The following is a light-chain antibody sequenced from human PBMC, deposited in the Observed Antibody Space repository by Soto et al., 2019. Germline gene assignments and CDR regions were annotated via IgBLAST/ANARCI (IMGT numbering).Light chain of an antibody. CDR1: QSVSSN. CDR2: DAS. CDR3: QQYHTWPIT. Sequence: EIVLTQSPATLSLSPGERATLSCRASQSVSSNYLAWYQQKPGQAPRLLIYDASTRATGIPARFSGSGSGTEFTLTISSLQSEDCAIYYCQQYHTWPITFGGGTKVDI. V-gene: IGKV3-15*01. J-gene: IGKJ4*01.